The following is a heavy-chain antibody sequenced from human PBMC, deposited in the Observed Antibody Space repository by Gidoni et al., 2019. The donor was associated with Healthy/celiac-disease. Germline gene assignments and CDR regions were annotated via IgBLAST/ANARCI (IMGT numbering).Heavy chain of an antibody. Sequence: EVQLVESGGGLVKPGGSLRLSCAASGFTFSSYSMNWVRQAPGKGLEWVSSISSSSSYIYYADSVKGRFTISRDNAKNSLYLQMNSLRAEDTAVYYCARDVVWFGGPVPDYWGQGTLVTVSS. D-gene: IGHD3-10*01. J-gene: IGHJ4*02. V-gene: IGHV3-21*01. CDR3: ARDVVWFGGPVPDY. CDR1: GFTFSSYS. CDR2: ISSSSSYI.